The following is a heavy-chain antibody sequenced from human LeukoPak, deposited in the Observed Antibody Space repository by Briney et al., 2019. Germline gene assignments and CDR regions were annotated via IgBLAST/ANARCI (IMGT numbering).Heavy chain of an antibody. CDR2: IYYSGST. CDR3: ARVVFYYESSTYYGYFFDN. D-gene: IGHD3-22*01. V-gene: IGHV4-39*01. J-gene: IGHJ4*02. CDR1: GGSISSSSYY. Sequence: PSETLSLTCTVSGGSISSSSYYWGWIRQPPGKGLDWIGSIYYSGSTYYNPSLKSRVTISVDTSKNQFFLKLSSVTAADTAVYYCARVVFYYESSTYYGYFFDNWGQGALVTVSS.